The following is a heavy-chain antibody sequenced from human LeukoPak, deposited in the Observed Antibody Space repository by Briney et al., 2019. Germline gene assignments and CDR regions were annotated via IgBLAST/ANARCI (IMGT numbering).Heavy chain of an antibody. J-gene: IGHJ4*02. CDR2: MNPSSGNT. V-gene: IGHV1-8*03. Sequence: ASVKVSCTASGYTFTSYDINWVRQATGQGLEWMGYMNPSSGNTGYAQKFQGRVTISTHTSISTAYMELSSLRSEDTAVDYGAREGLDFWGQGTLVTVSS. CDR3: AREGLDF. CDR1: GYTFTSYD.